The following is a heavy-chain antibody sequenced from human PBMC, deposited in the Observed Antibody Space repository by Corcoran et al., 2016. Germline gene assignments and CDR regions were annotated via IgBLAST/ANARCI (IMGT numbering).Heavy chain of an antibody. Sequence: QVQLVESGGGVVQPGRSLRLSCAASGFTFSSYGMHWVRQAPGKGLEWVAVIWYDGSNKYYEDSVKGRFTISRDNSKNTLYLQMNSLRAEDTAVYYCARGYYDSSGYYYGVGDYWGQGSVVTVSS. CDR3: ARGYYDSSGYYYGVGDY. CDR2: IWYDGSNK. CDR1: GFTFSSYG. V-gene: IGHV3-33*01. D-gene: IGHD3-22*01. J-gene: IGHJ4*02.